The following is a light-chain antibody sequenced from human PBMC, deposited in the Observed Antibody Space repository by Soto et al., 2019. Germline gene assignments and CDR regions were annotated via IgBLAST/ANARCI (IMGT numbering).Light chain of an antibody. Sequence: QSVVTQPPSASGTPGQRVTISCSGGSSNIGYSYVYWYQQVPGTAPKLLIQRNNQRPSGVPDRFSGSKSGTSASLAISGLWSEDEADYFCAAWDDSLRGVIFGGGTKVTVL. CDR1: SSNIGYSY. V-gene: IGLV1-47*03. J-gene: IGLJ2*01. CDR3: AAWDDSLRGVI. CDR2: RNN.